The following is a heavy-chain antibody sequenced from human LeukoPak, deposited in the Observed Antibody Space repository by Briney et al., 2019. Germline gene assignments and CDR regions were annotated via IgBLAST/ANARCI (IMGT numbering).Heavy chain of an antibody. CDR2: ISSSSSTI. J-gene: IGHJ4*02. CDR1: GFTFSSYS. Sequence: GGSLRLSCAASGFTFSSYSMNWVRQAPGKGLEWVSYISSSSSTIYYADSVKGRFTISRDNAKNSLYLQMNSLRAEDTAVYYCASDLTPYGSGSSDYWGQGTLVTVSS. V-gene: IGHV3-48*04. D-gene: IGHD3-10*01. CDR3: ASDLTPYGSGSSDY.